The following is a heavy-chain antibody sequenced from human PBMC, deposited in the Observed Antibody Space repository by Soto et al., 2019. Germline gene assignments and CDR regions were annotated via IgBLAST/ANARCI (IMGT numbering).Heavy chain of an antibody. D-gene: IGHD3-3*01. CDR3: ARVGKYEFWSGWILGGMDV. CDR2: ISSSGSTI. CDR1: GFTFSDYY. J-gene: IGHJ6*02. V-gene: IGHV3-11*01. Sequence: PGGSLRLSCAASGFTFSDYYMSWIRQAPGKGLEWVSYISSSGSTIYYADSVKGRFTISRDNAKNSLYLQMNSLRAEDTAVYYCARVGKYEFWSGWILGGMDVWGQGTTVTVSS.